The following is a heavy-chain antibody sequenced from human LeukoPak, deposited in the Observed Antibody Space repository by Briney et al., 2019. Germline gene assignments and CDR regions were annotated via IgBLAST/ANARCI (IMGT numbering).Heavy chain of an antibody. V-gene: IGHV1-24*01. J-gene: IGHJ4*02. D-gene: IGHD1-26*01. CDR1: GYTLTELS. CDR3: ATDPFGSPGY. CDR2: FDPKDGET. Sequence: ASVKVSCKVSGYTLTELSMHWVRQAPGKGLEWMGGFDPKDGETIHAQKFQGRVTMTEDTSTDTAYMELSSLRSEDTAVYYCATDPFGSPGYWGQGTLVTVSS.